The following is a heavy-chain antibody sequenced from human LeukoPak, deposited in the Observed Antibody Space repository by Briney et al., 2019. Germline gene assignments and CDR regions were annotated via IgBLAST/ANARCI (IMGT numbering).Heavy chain of an antibody. V-gene: IGHV1-8*01. J-gene: IGHJ4*02. CDR2: MNPNSGNT. Sequence: ASVKVSCKASGYTFTSYGINWVRQATGQGLEWMGWMNPNSGNTGYAQKFQGRVTMTRNTSISTAYMELSSLRSEDTAAYYCARGAPGSYCSGGSCPYFDYWGQGTLVSVSS. CDR1: GYTFTSYG. CDR3: ARGAPGSYCSGGSCPYFDY. D-gene: IGHD2-15*01.